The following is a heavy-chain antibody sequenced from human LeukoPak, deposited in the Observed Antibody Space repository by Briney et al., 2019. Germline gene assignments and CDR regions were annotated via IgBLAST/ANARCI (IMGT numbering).Heavy chain of an antibody. D-gene: IGHD6-19*01. J-gene: IGHJ5*01. CDR1: GGSIPYFY. Sequence: SETLSLTCSVSGGSIPYFYWSWIRQPPGRGLEWIGYIYYSGNTNYNRSLKRRVTMSVDTSKNQLSLNLSSVTAADTAVYYCARGKGGSGWSITLFDSWGQGTLVTVSS. CDR3: ARGKGGSGWSITLFDS. CDR2: IYYSGNT. V-gene: IGHV4-59*01.